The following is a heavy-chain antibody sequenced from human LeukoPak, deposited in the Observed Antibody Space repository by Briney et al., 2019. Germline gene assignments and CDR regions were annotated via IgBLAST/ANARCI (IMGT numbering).Heavy chain of an antibody. CDR2: ISYDGRNK. CDR3: ARELDYGGNSGMGY. J-gene: IGHJ4*02. V-gene: IGHV3-30*03. CDR1: GNYW. D-gene: IGHD4-23*01. Sequence: PGGSLRLSCAASGNYWMHWVRQAPGKGLEWVAVISYDGRNKYYADSVKGRFTISRDNSKNTLYLQMNSLRAEDTAVYHCARELDYGGNSGMGYWGQGTLVTVSS.